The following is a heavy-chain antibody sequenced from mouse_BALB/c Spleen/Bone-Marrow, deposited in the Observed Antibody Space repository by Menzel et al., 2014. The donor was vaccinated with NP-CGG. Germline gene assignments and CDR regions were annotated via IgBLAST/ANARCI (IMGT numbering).Heavy chain of an antibody. CDR1: GFAFSSYT. CDR2: ISNSGGSI. Sequence: EVQVVESGEGLVQPGGSLKLSCAASGFAFSSYTMSWVRQTPEKRLEWVAYISNSGGSIYYPDTVKGRFTISRDNAKNTLYLQMSSLKSEDTAMYYCARLPFDYWGQGTTLTVSS. V-gene: IGHV5-12-2*01. J-gene: IGHJ2*01. CDR3: ARLPFDY.